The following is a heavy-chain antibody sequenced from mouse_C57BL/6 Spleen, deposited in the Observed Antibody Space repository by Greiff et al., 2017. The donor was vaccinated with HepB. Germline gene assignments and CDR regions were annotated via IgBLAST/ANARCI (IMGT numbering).Heavy chain of an antibody. D-gene: IGHD1-1*01. CDR1: GYSITSGYY. CDR2: ISYDGSN. J-gene: IGHJ2*01. Sequence: EVQLQESGPGLVKPSQSLSLTCSVTGYSITSGYYWNWIRQFPGNKLEWMGYISYDGSNNYNPSLKNRISITRDTSKNQFFLKLNSVTTEDTATYYCARVDTVVYFDYWGQGTTLTVSS. CDR3: ARVDTVVYFDY. V-gene: IGHV3-6*01.